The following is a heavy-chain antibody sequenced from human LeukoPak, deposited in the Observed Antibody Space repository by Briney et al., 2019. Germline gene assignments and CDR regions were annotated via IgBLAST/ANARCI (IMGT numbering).Heavy chain of an antibody. D-gene: IGHD6-19*01. CDR2: IYISGSGST. J-gene: IGHJ6*03. Sequence: SETLSLTCTVSGASISGSSHYFWGWIRQTPGKGLEWIGRIYISGSGSTNYNPSLKSRVTMSVDTSKNQFSLKLSSVTAADTAVYYCARDKRVAVAGTYIYYYYMDVWGNGTTVTISS. CDR3: ARDKRVAVAGTYIYYYYMDV. CDR1: GASISGSSHYF. V-gene: IGHV4-39*07.